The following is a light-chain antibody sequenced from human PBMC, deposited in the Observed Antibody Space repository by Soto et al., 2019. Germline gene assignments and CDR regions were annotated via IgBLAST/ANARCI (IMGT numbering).Light chain of an antibody. CDR3: QQYDNLPVT. CDR1: QALINY. V-gene: IGKV1-33*01. J-gene: IGKJ4*01. Sequence: DIQMTQSPSSLSASIGDRVTITCQASQALINYLNWYQQKPGKAPKLLIYDASRLETGVPSRFSGSGSGTDFTFTISSLQPEDIATYYCQQYDNLPVTFGGGTKVEIK. CDR2: DAS.